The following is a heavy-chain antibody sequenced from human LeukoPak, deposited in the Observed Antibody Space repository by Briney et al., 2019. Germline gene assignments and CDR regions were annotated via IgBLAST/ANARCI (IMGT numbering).Heavy chain of an antibody. V-gene: IGHV3-21*01. D-gene: IGHD4-17*01. CDR2: ISSSSSYI. CDR3: AKGNGDYVPLDAFDI. CDR1: GFTFSSYS. Sequence: GGSLRLSCAASGFTFSSYSMTWVRQAPGKGLEWVSSISSSSSYIYYADSVKGRFTISRDNAKNSLYLQMNSLRAEDTAVYYCAKGNGDYVPLDAFDIWGQGTMVTVSS. J-gene: IGHJ3*02.